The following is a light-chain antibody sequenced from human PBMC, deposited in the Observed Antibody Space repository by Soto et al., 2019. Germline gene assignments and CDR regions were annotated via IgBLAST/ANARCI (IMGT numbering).Light chain of an antibody. V-gene: IGKV3-15*01. J-gene: IGKJ1*01. CDR1: QSVSSN. CDR3: QQYNNWPLWT. CDR2: GAS. Sequence: EIVMTQSPATLSVSPGERATLSCRASQSVSSNLAWYQQKPGQAPRLLVYGASTRPTGIPTRFSGSGSGTEFTLTISSLQSEYFAVYDCQQYNNWPLWTFGQGTKVEIK.